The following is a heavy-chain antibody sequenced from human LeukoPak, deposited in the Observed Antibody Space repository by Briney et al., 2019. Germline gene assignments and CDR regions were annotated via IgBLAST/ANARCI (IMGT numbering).Heavy chain of an antibody. V-gene: IGHV3-21*01. D-gene: IGHD3-10*01. J-gene: IGHJ6*02. CDR2: ISSSSSYI. CDR1: GFTFSSYS. CDR3: ARAYGFGTYYYYGMDV. Sequence: GGSLRLSCAASGFTFSSYSMNWVRQAPGKGLEWVLSISSSSSYIYYADSVKGRFTISRDNAKNSLYLQMNSLRAEDTAVYYCARAYGFGTYYYYGMDVWGQGTTVTVSS.